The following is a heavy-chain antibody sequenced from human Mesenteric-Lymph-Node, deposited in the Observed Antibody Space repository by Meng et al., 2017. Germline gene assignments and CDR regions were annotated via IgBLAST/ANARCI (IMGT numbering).Heavy chain of an antibody. V-gene: IGHV3-11*01. CDR3: ANLPATPGY. CDR1: GFTFSDYY. CDR2: ISSSGTTI. J-gene: IGHJ4*02. Sequence: GESLKVSCAASGFTFSDYYMSWIRQAPGKVLEWVSYISSSGTTIYYADSVKGRFTISRDNAKNSLYLQINSLSAEDTAVYYCANLPATPGYWGQGTLVTVSS. D-gene: IGHD2-15*01.